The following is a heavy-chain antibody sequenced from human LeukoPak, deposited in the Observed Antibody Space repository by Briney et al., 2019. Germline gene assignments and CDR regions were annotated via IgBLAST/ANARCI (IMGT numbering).Heavy chain of an antibody. CDR2: IRYDGSNK. Sequence: PGGSLRLSCAASGFTFSSYGMHWVRQAPGKGLEWMAFIRYDGSNKWYADSVKGRFTISRDNSKNTLYLQMNSPRAEDTAVYYCAKDFYGTSGYYYWFYFEHWGQGALVTVSS. CDR1: GFTFSSYG. J-gene: IGHJ4*02. V-gene: IGHV3-30*02. CDR3: AKDFYGTSGYYYWFYFEH. D-gene: IGHD3-22*01.